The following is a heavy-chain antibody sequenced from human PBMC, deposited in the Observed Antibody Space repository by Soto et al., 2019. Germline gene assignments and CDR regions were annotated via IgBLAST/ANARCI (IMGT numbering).Heavy chain of an antibody. J-gene: IGHJ3*02. D-gene: IGHD3-16*01. Sequence: QITLKESGPTLVKPTQTFTLTCTFSGFSLSTSEVGVGWIRQPPGKALEWLALIYWNDDKRYSPTLKNRLTISKDTSKKEVAQTGTNRDPVDTAKYNVAHIDGTFTFGGVGALGVFDTWGKGTWSPSLQ. V-gene: IGHV2-5*01. CDR1: GFSLSTSEVG. CDR2: IYWNDDK. CDR3: AHIDGTFTFGGVGALGVFDT.